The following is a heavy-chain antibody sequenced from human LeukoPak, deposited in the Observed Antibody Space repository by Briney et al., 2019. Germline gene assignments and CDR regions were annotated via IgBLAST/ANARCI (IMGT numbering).Heavy chain of an antibody. V-gene: IGHV3-21*01. CDR3: ARDIDSGSYSY. D-gene: IGHD1-26*01. CDR1: GFTFSTFT. CDR2: ISSSSSYI. Sequence: GGSLRLSCVVSGFTFSTFTMNWVRQAPGKGLEWVSCISSSSSYIYYADSVKGRFTISRDNAKNPLYLQMNSLRAEDTAVYYCARDIDSGSYSYWGQGTLVTVSS. J-gene: IGHJ4*02.